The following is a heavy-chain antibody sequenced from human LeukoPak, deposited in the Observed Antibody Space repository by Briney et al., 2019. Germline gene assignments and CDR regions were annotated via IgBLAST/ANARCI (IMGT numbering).Heavy chain of an antibody. CDR3: ARDPLYSRDPEIDY. D-gene: IGHD6-13*01. J-gene: IGHJ4*02. CDR1: GFTFSSYA. Sequence: PGGSLRLSCAASGFTFSSYAMNWVRQAPGKGLEWISSISGSGDNTYYADSVKGRFTISRDNSKNTLYLQMNSLRAEDTAVYYCARDPLYSRDPEIDYWGQGTLVTVSS. CDR2: ISGSGDNT. V-gene: IGHV3-23*01.